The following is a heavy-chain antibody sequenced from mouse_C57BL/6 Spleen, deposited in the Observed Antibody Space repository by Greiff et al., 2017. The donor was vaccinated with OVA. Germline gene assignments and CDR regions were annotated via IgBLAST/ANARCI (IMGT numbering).Heavy chain of an antibody. CDR2: ISYDGSN. CDR1: GYSITSGYY. Sequence: EVQRVESGPGLVKPSQSLSLTCSVTGYSITSGYYWNWIRQFPGNKLEWMGYISYDGSNNYNPSLKNRISITRDTSKNQFFLKLNSVTTEDTATYYCARDRNYDSYFDYWGQGTTLTVSS. J-gene: IGHJ2*01. D-gene: IGHD2-4*01. CDR3: ARDRNYDSYFDY. V-gene: IGHV3-6*01.